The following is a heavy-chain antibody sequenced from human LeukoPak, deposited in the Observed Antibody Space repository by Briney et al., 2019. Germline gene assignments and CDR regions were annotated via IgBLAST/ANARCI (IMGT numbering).Heavy chain of an antibody. J-gene: IGHJ5*02. Sequence: GGSLRLSCAASGFIFSSYGMHWVRQAPGKGLEWVAFLRHDGSKEFSADFVKGRFSISRDNSKNTLYLQMNSLRAEDTAVYYCAKDALALVVTAVGWFDPWGQGTLVTVSS. CDR2: LRHDGSKE. CDR3: AKDALALVVTAVGWFDP. D-gene: IGHD3-22*01. V-gene: IGHV3-30*02. CDR1: GFIFSSYG.